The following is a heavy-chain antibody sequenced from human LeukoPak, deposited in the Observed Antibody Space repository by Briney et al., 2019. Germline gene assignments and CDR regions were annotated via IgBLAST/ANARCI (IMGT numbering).Heavy chain of an antibody. CDR1: GYTFTVYY. V-gene: IGHV1-2*02. Sequence: VASVKVSCKASGYTFTVYYMHWVRQAPGQGLEWMGWINPNSRGTNYAQKFQGRVTMTRDTSINTAYMELSRLRSDDTAVYYCAREPPRGRGSYYFDYWGQGTLVTVSS. J-gene: IGHJ4*02. CDR3: AREPPRGRGSYYFDY. CDR2: INPNSRGT. D-gene: IGHD3-10*01.